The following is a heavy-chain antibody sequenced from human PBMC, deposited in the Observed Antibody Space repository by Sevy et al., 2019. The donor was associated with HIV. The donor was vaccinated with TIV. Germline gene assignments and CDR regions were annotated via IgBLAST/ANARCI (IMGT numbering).Heavy chain of an antibody. J-gene: IGHJ4*02. Sequence: GGSLRLSCAASGFNFRTHAMHWVRHAPGRGLEWVAVISYAGDTKYNTDSVKGRFTISRDNSKNTLFLQRNSLRPEDTAVYYCARDSGYSPYDYPGNYWGQGTLVTVSS. CDR2: ISYAGDTK. V-gene: IGHV3-30-3*01. CDR1: GFNFRTHA. CDR3: ARDSGYSPYDYPGNY. D-gene: IGHD5-12*01.